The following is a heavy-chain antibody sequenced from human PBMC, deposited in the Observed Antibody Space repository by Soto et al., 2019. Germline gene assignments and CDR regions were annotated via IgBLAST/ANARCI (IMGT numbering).Heavy chain of an antibody. D-gene: IGHD2-8*01. CDR1: GFTFSDYY. J-gene: IGHJ4*02. Sequence: GGSLRLSCAASGFTFSDYYMSWFRQAPGKGLEWVSYISSSGSTIYYADSVKSRFTISRDIAKNSLYLQMNSLRAEDTAVYYCTREPYCSNGVCYTYFDYWGQGTLVTVSS. CDR2: ISSSGSTI. V-gene: IGHV3-11*04. CDR3: TREPYCSNGVCYTYFDY.